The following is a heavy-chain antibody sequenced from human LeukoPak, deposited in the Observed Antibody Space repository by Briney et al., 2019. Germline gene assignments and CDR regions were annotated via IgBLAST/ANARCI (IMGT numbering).Heavy chain of an antibody. Sequence: ASVKVSCKASGYTFTSYDINWVRQATGQGLEWMGWMNPNSGNTGYAQKFQGRGTMTRNTSISTAYMELSSVRSEDTAVYYCATMVRGVLPDVWGQGTTVTVSS. V-gene: IGHV1-8*01. CDR2: MNPNSGNT. J-gene: IGHJ6*02. CDR1: GYTFTSYD. D-gene: IGHD3-10*01. CDR3: ATMVRGVLPDV.